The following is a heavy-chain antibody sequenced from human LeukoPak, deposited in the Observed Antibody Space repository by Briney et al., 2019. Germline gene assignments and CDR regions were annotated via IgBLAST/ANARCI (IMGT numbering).Heavy chain of an antibody. CDR2: VTNNGGAT. Sequence: PGGSLRLSCEASGFTFSSYAMSWVRQAPVRGLEWVAIVTNNGGATYYADSVKGRFTISRDNSKNTLYLQMNSLRAEDTAIYYCAKHITGIDSPFDYWGQGTLVTVSS. J-gene: IGHJ4*02. V-gene: IGHV3-23*01. CDR3: AKHITGIDSPFDY. D-gene: IGHD2-8*02. CDR1: GFTFSSYA.